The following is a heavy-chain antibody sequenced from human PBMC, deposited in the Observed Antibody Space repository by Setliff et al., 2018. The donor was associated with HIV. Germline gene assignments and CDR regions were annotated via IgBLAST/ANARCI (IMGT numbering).Heavy chain of an antibody. J-gene: IGHJ4*02. V-gene: IGHV4-39*01. Sequence: LSLTCAVSGDSISSSIYYWGWIRQPPGKGLEWIGSVYYGGSTYYNPSLKSRVTISVDTSKNQFSLKLSSVTAADTAVYYCARGNFNYWGQGTLVTVSS. CDR1: GDSISSSIYY. D-gene: IGHD3-16*01. CDR2: VYYGGST. CDR3: ARGNFNY.